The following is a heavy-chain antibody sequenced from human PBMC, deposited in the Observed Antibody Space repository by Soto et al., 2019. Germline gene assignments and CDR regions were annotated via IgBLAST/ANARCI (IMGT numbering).Heavy chain of an antibody. CDR3: ARDREYSPYGLDV. Sequence: GGSLRLSCAASGFTFSRYWMHWVRQTPGKGLEWVSYISSIGTNRYYAESVEGRFTISRDNAKKSLYLQMNSLRAEDTAVYYCARDREYSPYGLDVWGQGTTVTVSS. J-gene: IGHJ6*02. CDR2: ISSIGTNR. V-gene: IGHV3-11*01. D-gene: IGHD5-12*01. CDR1: GFTFSRYW.